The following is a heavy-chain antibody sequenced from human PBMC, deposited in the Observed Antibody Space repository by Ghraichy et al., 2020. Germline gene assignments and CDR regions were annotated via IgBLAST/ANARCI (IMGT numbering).Heavy chain of an antibody. J-gene: IGHJ6*02. Sequence: ASVKVSCKTSGHTSTSFGVTWVRKAPGQGLEWMGWIGLYRGNTNYGQKFQGRVTMTTDTSTSTAYMELRSLRSDDTAIYYCASSYNDYYGMDVWGQGTTVTVSS. CDR2: IGLYRGNT. CDR3: ASSYNDYYGMDV. CDR1: GHTSTSFG. V-gene: IGHV1-18*01. D-gene: IGHD3-10*01.